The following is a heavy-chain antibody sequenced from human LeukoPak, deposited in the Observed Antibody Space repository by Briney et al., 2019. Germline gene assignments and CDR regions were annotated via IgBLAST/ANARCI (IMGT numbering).Heavy chain of an antibody. J-gene: IGHJ4*02. Sequence: SETLSLTCTVSGGSISSYYWSWIRQPPGKGLEWIGYIYYSGSTNYNPSLKSRVTISVDTSKNQFSLKLSSVTAADTAVYYCARTYGDYVFDYWGQGTLVTVSS. CDR2: IYYSGST. V-gene: IGHV4-59*08. CDR3: ARTYGDYVFDY. CDR1: GGSISSYY. D-gene: IGHD4-17*01.